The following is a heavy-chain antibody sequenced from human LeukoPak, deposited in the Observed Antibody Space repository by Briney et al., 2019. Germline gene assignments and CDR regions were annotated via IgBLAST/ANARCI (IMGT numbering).Heavy chain of an antibody. CDR1: GYTFTGYY. V-gene: IGHV1-2*06. CDR3: ARDSSGYSYGGDFDY. D-gene: IGHD5-18*01. J-gene: IGHJ4*02. Sequence: ASVKVSCKASGYTFTGYYMHWVRQATGQGLEWMGRINPNSGGTNYAQKFQGRVTMTRDTSISTAYMELSRLRSDDTAVYYCARDSSGYSYGGDFDYWGQGTLVTVSS. CDR2: INPNSGGT.